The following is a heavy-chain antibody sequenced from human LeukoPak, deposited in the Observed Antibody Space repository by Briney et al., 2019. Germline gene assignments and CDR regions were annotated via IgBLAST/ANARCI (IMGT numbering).Heavy chain of an antibody. CDR2: IVVCVGNT. V-gene: IGHV1-58*02. J-gene: IGHJ4*02. D-gene: IGHD5-18*01. CDR3: AAAGIRLWPSGDY. Sequence: SVKLSCKASGFTFTSSAMGWVRQAPGQRLEWVGWIVVCVGNTNYAHTLKERVTITTDISTSTAYRELSSLRADDTAVYCCAAAGIRLWPSGDYWGQGTLVTVSS. CDR1: GFTFTSSA.